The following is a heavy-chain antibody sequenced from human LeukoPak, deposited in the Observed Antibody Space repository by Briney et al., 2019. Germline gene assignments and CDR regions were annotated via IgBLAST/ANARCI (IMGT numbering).Heavy chain of an antibody. V-gene: IGHV3-23*01. Sequence: GGSLRLSCAASGFTFSSHAMSWVRQAPGKGLEWASAIGDDVVSTYYAESVKGRFTISRDDSKNTLYLQMNSLRAEDTAVYFCAKVEQNSSYYTGGSFDFWGQGTMVTVSS. CDR2: IGDDVVST. CDR3: AKVEQNSSYYTGGSFDF. CDR1: GFTFSSHA. D-gene: IGHD1-26*01. J-gene: IGHJ3*01.